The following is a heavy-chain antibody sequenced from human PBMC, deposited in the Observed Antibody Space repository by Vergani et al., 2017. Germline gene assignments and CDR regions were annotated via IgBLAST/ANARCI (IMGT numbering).Heavy chain of an antibody. CDR2: IYPGDSDT. V-gene: IGHV5-51*03. Sequence: EVQLVQSGSEVKKPGESLKLSCKGSGYSFTRYWIGWVCQMPGKGLEWMGIIYPGDSDTRYSPSFQGQVTISADKSISTAYLQWSSLKASDTAMYYCARSIVVVSGWFDPWGQGTLVTVSS. J-gene: IGHJ5*02. D-gene: IGHD2-2*01. CDR3: ARSIVVVSGWFDP. CDR1: GYSFTRYW.